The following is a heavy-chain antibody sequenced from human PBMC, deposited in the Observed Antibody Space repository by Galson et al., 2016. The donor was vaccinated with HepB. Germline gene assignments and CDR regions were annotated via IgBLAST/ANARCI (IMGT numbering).Heavy chain of an antibody. Sequence: SLRLSCAASGFTFGTYTMHWIRQAPGEGLQWVSLITGDRANAYYADSVKGRFTISRDNWKNSLYLQMNSLRTEDTALYYCAKDHGGYSGFDYWGQGTLVTVSS. CDR3: AKDHGGYSGFDY. V-gene: IGHV3-43*01. D-gene: IGHD4-23*01. CDR2: ITGDRANA. CDR1: GFTFGTYT. J-gene: IGHJ4*02.